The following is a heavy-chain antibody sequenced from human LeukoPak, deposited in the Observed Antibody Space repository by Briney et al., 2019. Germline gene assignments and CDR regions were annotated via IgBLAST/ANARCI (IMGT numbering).Heavy chain of an antibody. Sequence: PSETLSLTCTVSGGSISSSSYYWGWIRQPPGKGLEWIGSIYYSGSTYYNPSLKSRVTISVDTSKNQFSLKLSSVTAADTAVYYCARQSSIMIVVVITSNDDAFDIWGQGTMVTVSS. D-gene: IGHD3-22*01. CDR2: IYYSGST. CDR1: GGSISSSSYY. V-gene: IGHV4-39*01. CDR3: ARQSSIMIVVVITSNDDAFDI. J-gene: IGHJ3*02.